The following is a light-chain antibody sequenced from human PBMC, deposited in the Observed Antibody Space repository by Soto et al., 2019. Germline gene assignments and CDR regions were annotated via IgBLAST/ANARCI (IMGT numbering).Light chain of an antibody. CDR2: DVI. J-gene: IGLJ3*02. V-gene: IGLV2-11*01. CDR1: SSDVGVYNY. CDR3: CSYAGSSLWV. Sequence: QSALTQPRSVSGSPGQSVTISCTGTSSDVGVYNYVSWYQQHPGKAPQLVIYDVIKRPSGVPYRFSGSKSGNTASLTISGRQAEDAADYYCCSYAGSSLWVFGGGTKLTVL.